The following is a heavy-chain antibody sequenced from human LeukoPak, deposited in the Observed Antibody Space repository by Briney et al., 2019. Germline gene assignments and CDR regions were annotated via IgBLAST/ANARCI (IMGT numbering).Heavy chain of an antibody. CDR3: ASLGPMVRGVIQWFDP. V-gene: IGHV4-34*01. CDR2: INHSGST. CDR1: GGSFSGYY. Sequence: SETLSLTCAVYGGSFSGYYWSWIRQPPGKGLEWIGEINHSGSTNYNPSLKSRVTISVDTSKNQFSLKLSSVTAADTAVYYCASLGPMVRGVIQWFDPWGQGTLVTVSS. J-gene: IGHJ5*02. D-gene: IGHD3-10*01.